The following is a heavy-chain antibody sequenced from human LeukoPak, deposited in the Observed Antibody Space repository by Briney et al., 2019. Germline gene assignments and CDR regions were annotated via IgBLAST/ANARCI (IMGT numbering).Heavy chain of an antibody. V-gene: IGHV1-24*01. J-gene: IGHJ6*02. CDR2: FDPEDGET. CDR1: GYTLTELS. CDR3: ATPVRSIVEVPAAPQNYYYYGMDV. D-gene: IGHD2-2*01. Sequence: ASVKVSCKVSGYTLTELSMHWVRQAPGKGLEWMGGFDPEDGETIYAQKFQGRVTMTEDTSTDTAYMELSSLRSEDTAVYYCATPVRSIVEVPAAPQNYYYYGMDVWGQGTTVTVSS.